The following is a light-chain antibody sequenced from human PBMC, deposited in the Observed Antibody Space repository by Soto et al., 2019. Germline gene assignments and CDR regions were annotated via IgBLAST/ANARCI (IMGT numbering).Light chain of an antibody. Sequence: EIVLTQSPGTLSLSPGERVTLSCRASQSVSSRYLAWYQQKPGQAPRLLIYGASSRATGIPDRFSGSGSGTDFTLTISSLEPEDFAMYYCHQYGTSPPVTCGQGTRLEIK. CDR2: GAS. J-gene: IGKJ5*01. V-gene: IGKV3-20*01. CDR1: QSVSSRY. CDR3: HQYGTSPPVT.